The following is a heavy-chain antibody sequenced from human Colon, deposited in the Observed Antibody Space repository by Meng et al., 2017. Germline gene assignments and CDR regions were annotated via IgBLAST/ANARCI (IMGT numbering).Heavy chain of an antibody. V-gene: IGHV4-4*02. CDR2: SFHAGNT. J-gene: IGHJ4*02. D-gene: IGHD3-22*01. CDR1: GGAITNDNW. CDR3: ARDFHSTMTVFDS. Sequence: QVRLRGRCPGGGQASGARSLTGAVSGGAITNDNWWGWVRQPPGKGLEWIGESFHAGNTNYNPSLKSRVTMSLDKSKNQFSLTLTSVTAADTAVYYCARDFHSTMTVFDSWGQGTLVTVSS.